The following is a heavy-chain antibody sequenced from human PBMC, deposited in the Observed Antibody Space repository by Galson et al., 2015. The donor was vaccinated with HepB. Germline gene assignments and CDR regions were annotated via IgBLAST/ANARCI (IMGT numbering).Heavy chain of an antibody. CDR3: AREHLFNKDILTGELDF. CDR1: GFTFSSYS. D-gene: IGHD3-9*01. V-gene: IGHV3-21*01. J-gene: IGHJ4*02. Sequence: SLRLSCAGSGFTFSSYSMNWVRQAPGKGLEWVASITSSDTYIYYADSVKGRFTISRDNAKSSVYLQMNSLRAEDTAVYYCAREHLFNKDILTGELDFWGQGTLVTVSS. CDR2: ITSSDTYI.